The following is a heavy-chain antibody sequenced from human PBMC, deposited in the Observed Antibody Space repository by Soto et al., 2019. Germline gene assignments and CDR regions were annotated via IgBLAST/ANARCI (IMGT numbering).Heavy chain of an antibody. V-gene: IGHV4-30-4*01. CDR3: ARGNVVVTAIPYFDY. CDR1: GGSISSGDYY. D-gene: IGHD2-21*02. J-gene: IGHJ4*02. CDR2: IYYSGST. Sequence: QVQLQESGPGLVKPSQTLSLTCTVSGGSISSGDYYWSWIRQPPGKGLEWIGYIYYSGSTYYNPSLRSRVTISLDTSKNQFSLRLSSVTAADTAVYYCARGNVVVTAIPYFDYWGQGTLVTVSS.